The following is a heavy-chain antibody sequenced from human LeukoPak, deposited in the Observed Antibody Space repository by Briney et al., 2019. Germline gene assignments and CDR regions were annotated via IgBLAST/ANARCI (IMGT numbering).Heavy chain of an antibody. J-gene: IGHJ4*02. V-gene: IGHV3-30-3*01. CDR3: ARESGLRITMRTVDY. D-gene: IGHD3-22*01. Sequence: GGSLRLSCAASGFTFSSYAMHWVRQAPGKGLEWVAVISYDGSNKYYADSVKGRFTISRDNSKNTLYLQMNSLRAEDTAVYYCARESGLRITMRTVDYWGQGTLVTVSS. CDR2: ISYDGSNK. CDR1: GFTFSSYA.